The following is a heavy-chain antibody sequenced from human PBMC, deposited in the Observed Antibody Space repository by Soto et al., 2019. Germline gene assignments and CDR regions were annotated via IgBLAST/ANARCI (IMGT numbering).Heavy chain of an antibody. CDR3: VRGPSDHKLRLVEWPYGDY. Sequence: GGSLRLSCVASGFIVSSNQMSWVRQAPGKGLEWVSVIYSGHTTYYADSVEGRFTISRDDSKNTLYLQMNSLRVEDTAVYYCVRGPSDHKLRLVEWPYGDYWGQGALVTVS. V-gene: IGHV3-53*01. CDR2: IYSGHTT. J-gene: IGHJ4*02. CDR1: GFIVSSNQ. D-gene: IGHD3-3*01.